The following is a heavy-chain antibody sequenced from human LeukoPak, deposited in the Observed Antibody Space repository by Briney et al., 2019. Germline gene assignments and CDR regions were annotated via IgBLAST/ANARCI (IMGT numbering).Heavy chain of an antibody. Sequence: SETLSLTCTVSGGSISSHYWSWIRQPPGKGLEWIGYIYYSGSTNYNPSLKSRVTISVDTSKHQFSLKLSSVTAADTAVYYCARSDTPTYDFWSGYYISGFFDYWGQGTLVTVSS. V-gene: IGHV4-59*11. CDR3: ARSDTPTYDFWSGYYISGFFDY. CDR1: GGSISSHY. D-gene: IGHD3-3*01. J-gene: IGHJ4*02. CDR2: IYYSGST.